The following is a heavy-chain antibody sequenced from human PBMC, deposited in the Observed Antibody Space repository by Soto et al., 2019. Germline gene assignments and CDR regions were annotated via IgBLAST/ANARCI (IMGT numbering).Heavy chain of an antibody. Sequence: PGESLKISCKGSGYSFTSYWIGWVRQMPGKGLEWMGIIYPGDSDTRYSPSFQGQVTISADKSITTAYLQWSSLKAADTAMYYCARYFYDSSGYLDAFDIWGQGTMVTVSS. CDR1: GYSFTSYW. CDR2: IYPGDSDT. J-gene: IGHJ3*02. V-gene: IGHV5-51*01. D-gene: IGHD3-22*01. CDR3: ARYFYDSSGYLDAFDI.